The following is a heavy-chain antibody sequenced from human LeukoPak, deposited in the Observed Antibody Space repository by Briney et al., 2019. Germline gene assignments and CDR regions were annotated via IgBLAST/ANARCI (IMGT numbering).Heavy chain of an antibody. D-gene: IGHD2-2*01. Sequence: PSETLSLTCSVSGYSISSGYYWGWIRQPPGKGLEWIGSIYHSGSTYYNPSLKSRVTILADTSKNQFSLRLSSVTAADTAVYYCARGTAPLPPAARDNRDAFDIWGQGTMVTVSS. CDR2: IYHSGST. CDR1: GYSISSGYY. J-gene: IGHJ3*02. V-gene: IGHV4-38-2*02. CDR3: ARGTAPLPPAARDNRDAFDI.